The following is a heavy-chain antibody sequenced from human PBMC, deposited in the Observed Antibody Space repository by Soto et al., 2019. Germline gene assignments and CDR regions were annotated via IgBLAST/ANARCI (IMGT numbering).Heavy chain of an antibody. Sequence: SQTLSLTCAISGDSVSNNSASWGWFRQSPSRGLEWLGRTYYRSKWSSDYVVSVTGRITITPDTSKNQFSLHLNSVTPGDTAVYYCVRMHGSNWYFDYWGQGTLVTVSS. CDR3: VRMHGSNWYFDY. D-gene: IGHD4-4*01. CDR1: GDSVSNNSAS. V-gene: IGHV6-1*01. CDR2: TYYRSKWSS. J-gene: IGHJ4*02.